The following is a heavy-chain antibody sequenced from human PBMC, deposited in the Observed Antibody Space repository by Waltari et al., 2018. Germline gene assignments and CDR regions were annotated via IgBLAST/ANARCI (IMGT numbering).Heavy chain of an antibody. CDR2: INWNGGTM. D-gene: IGHD5-12*01. Sequence: EVQLVESGGGLVQPGRSLTLSCVASGFTFDSHAMHWVRHVPGKGLEWVSNINWNGGTMDYSDSVKGRFTISRDNAKNSLYLQMNSLRGDDTALYYCAREFAGGYVFDLWGQGTLVTVSS. CDR1: GFTFDSHA. CDR3: AREFAGGYVFDL. V-gene: IGHV3-9*01. J-gene: IGHJ4*02.